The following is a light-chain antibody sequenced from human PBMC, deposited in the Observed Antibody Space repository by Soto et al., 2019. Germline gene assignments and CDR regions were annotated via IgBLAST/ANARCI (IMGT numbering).Light chain of an antibody. CDR1: QTIDSW. CDR2: KAS. J-gene: IGKJ1*01. V-gene: IGKV1-5*03. Sequence: DIHMTHSPSPLSASVGDRVTITCRASQTIDSWLAWYQQRPGKPPNLLIYKASTLASGVPSRFSGSGSGTEFTLTINSLQPDDFATYYCQQYHIYSGTFGQGTKVHIK. CDR3: QQYHIYSGT.